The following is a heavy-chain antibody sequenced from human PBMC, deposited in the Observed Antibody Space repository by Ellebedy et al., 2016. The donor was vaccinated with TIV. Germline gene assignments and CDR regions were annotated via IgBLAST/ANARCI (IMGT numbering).Heavy chain of an antibody. J-gene: IGHJ6*02. Sequence: SETLSLTXAVYGGSFSGYYWSWIRQPPGKGLEWIGSVRYSGNTHYNPSLKSRVTISVDTSKNQFSLKLNSVTAADTAVYYCAGSGFDYYYYGIDVWGQGTTVTVSS. CDR2: VRYSGNT. V-gene: IGHV4-34*01. D-gene: IGHD5-12*01. CDR3: AGSGFDYYYYGIDV. CDR1: GGSFSGYY.